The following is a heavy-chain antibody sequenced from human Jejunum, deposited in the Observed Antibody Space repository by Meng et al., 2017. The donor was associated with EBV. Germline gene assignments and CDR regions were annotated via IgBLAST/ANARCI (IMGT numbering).Heavy chain of an antibody. CDR3: ARDGGPSGSYAYWFDP. CDR2: IFHIGTT. CDR1: GGSISSSNW. Sequence: QVELPGAGPGLVKHLGTLSLTRACSGGSISSSNWWRWVRQPPGKGPEWIGEIFHIGTTNYNPTLKSRVTMSVDKSKNHFSLKLTSVTAADTAVYYCARDGGPSGSYAYWFDPWGQGTLVTVSS. D-gene: IGHD1-26*01. J-gene: IGHJ5*02. V-gene: IGHV4-4*02.